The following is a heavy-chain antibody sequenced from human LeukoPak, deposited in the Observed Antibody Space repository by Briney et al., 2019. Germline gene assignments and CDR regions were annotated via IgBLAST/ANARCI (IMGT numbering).Heavy chain of an antibody. D-gene: IGHD6-13*01. CDR2: IISIFGTA. J-gene: IGHJ5*02. CDR1: GGTFSSYA. CDR3: ARARQQLLNWFDP. Sequence: GASVTVSCKASGGTFSSYAISWVRQAPGQGLEWMGGIISIFGTANYAQKFQGRVTITADESTSTAYMELSSLRSEDTAVYYCARARQQLLNWFDPWGQGTLVTVSS. V-gene: IGHV1-69*13.